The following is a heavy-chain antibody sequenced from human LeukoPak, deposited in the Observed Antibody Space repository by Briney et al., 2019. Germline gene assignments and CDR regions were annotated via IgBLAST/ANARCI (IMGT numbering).Heavy chain of an antibody. J-gene: IGHJ3*02. CDR2: IYYSGST. CDR3: ARLADRGVAASAFDI. V-gene: IGHV4-59*08. CDR1: GGSISSYY. Sequence: SETLSLTCTVSGGSISSYYWSWIRQPPGKGLEWIGYIYYSGSTNYNPSLKSRVTISVDTSKNQFSLKLSSVTAADTAVYYCARLADRGVAASAFDIWGQGTMVTVSS. D-gene: IGHD3-10*01.